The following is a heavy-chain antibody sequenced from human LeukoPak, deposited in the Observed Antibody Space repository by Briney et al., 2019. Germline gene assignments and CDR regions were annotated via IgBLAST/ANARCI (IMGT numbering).Heavy chain of an antibody. D-gene: IGHD3-22*01. CDR1: GGSISSYY. J-gene: IGHJ6*02. CDR2: IYTSGST. Sequence: SETLSLTCTVSGGSISSYYWSWIRQPAGKGLEWIGRIYTSGSTNYNPSLKSRVTMSVDTSKNQFSLKLSSVTAADTAVYYCAREVGAYYDSSYPYYYYYYGMDVWGQGTTVTVSS. CDR3: AREVGAYYDSSYPYYYYYYGMDV. V-gene: IGHV4-4*07.